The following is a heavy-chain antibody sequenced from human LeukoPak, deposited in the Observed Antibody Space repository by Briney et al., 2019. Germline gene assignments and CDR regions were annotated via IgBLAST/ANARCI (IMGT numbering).Heavy chain of an antibody. CDR1: GLTFSSYA. D-gene: IGHD3-3*01. CDR2: ISGSGGST. V-gene: IGHV3-23*01. J-gene: IGHJ4*02. Sequence: GGSLRLSCAASGLTFSSYAMSWFRQAPGKGLEWVSAISGSGGSTYYADSVKGRFTISRDNSKNTLYLQMNSLRVEDTAVYYCAKDSEYYDFWSGYHTSLFDYWGQGTLVTVSS. CDR3: AKDSEYYDFWSGYHTSLFDY.